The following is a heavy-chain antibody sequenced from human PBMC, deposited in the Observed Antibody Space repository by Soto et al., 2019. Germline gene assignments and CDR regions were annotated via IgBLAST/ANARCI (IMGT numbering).Heavy chain of an antibody. Sequence: QVQLVQSGAEVKKPGASVKVSCKASGYTFTSYGISWVRQAPGQGLEWMGWISAYNGSTNYAQKLQGRVTMTTDTSTSTAYMELRSLRSDDTAVYYCARDRLCSSTSCFASYYYGMDVWGQGTTVTVSS. J-gene: IGHJ6*02. CDR3: ARDRLCSSTSCFASYYYGMDV. CDR2: ISAYNGST. D-gene: IGHD2-2*01. V-gene: IGHV1-18*01. CDR1: GYTFTSYG.